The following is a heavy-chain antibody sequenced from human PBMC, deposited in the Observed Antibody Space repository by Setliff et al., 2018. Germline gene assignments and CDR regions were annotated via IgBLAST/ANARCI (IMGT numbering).Heavy chain of an antibody. CDR1: GDTSTTYA. V-gene: IGHV1-3*01. Sequence: RASVKVSCKASGDTSTTYAIHWVRQAPGQGLEWMGWTNAGNGNIRYSQNFQGRVTITRDTSASTAYMELSSLTSEDTAIYYCARGDVYSGSYYHFDYWGQGTLVTVSS. J-gene: IGHJ4*02. CDR3: ARGDVYSGSYYHFDY. D-gene: IGHD1-26*01. CDR2: TNAGNGNI.